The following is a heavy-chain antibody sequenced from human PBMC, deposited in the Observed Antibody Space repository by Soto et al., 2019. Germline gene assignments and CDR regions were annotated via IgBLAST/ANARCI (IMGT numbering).Heavy chain of an antibody. V-gene: IGHV3-74*01. Sequence: EVQLVESGGGLVQPGESLRLSCAASGFTFSNYWMHRVRQAPGEGLVWVSRIKGDGSSRDYADSVKGRFTVSRDNAENTVYLQMNSLRAEDSATYYCARGGLYAYYNDIWGQGTLVTVSS. CDR1: GFTFSNYW. CDR3: ARGGLYAYYNDI. D-gene: IGHD3-10*01. J-gene: IGHJ4*02. CDR2: IKGDGSSR.